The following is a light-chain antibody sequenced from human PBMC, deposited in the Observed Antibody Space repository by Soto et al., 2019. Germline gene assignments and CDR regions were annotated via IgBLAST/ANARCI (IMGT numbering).Light chain of an antibody. CDR3: SSYSSSTTYV. V-gene: IGLV2-14*03. Sequence: QSALTQPASVSGSPEQSITISLTGTSCEFGCYNYVSWYQHHAGKAPILMMYDANNRPSGVSTRFSGSKSGTTASLTISGRQAEEGAYYDFSSYSSSTTYVFGSGTEFTAL. J-gene: IGLJ1*01. CDR2: DAN. CDR1: SCEFGCYNY.